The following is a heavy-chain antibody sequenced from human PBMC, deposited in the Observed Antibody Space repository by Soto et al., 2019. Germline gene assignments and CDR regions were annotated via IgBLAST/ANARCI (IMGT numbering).Heavy chain of an antibody. CDR2: IYHSGST. CDR1: GGSISSSNW. CDR3: ARRTLAQTLSLDY. J-gene: IGHJ4*02. V-gene: IGHV4-4*02. D-gene: IGHD3-16*02. Sequence: SETLSLTCAVSGGSISSSNWWSWVRQPPGKGLEWIGEIYHSGSTNYNPSLKSRVTISVDKSKNQFSLKLSSVTAADTAVYYCARRTLAQTLSLDYWGQGTLVTVSS.